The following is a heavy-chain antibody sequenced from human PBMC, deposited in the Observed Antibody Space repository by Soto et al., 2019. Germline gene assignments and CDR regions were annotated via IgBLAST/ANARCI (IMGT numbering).Heavy chain of an antibody. V-gene: IGHV4-34*01. J-gene: IGHJ4*02. Sequence: SETLSLTCAVYGGSFSGYYWSWIRQPPGEGLEWIGEINHSGSTKYNPSLKSRVTISVDTSKDKFSLKLCSVTAADTAVYYCARGKYCSSTSCSPVHDYWGQGTLVTVSS. CDR3: ARGKYCSSTSCSPVHDY. D-gene: IGHD2-2*01. CDR1: GGSFSGYY. CDR2: INHSGST.